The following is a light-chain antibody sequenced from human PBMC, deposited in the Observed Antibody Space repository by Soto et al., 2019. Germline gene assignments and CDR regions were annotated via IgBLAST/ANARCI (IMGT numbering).Light chain of an antibody. V-gene: IGKV3-20*01. Sequence: EIVLTQSPFTLSFSPGERSTRSFMASQSVSSSYLAWYQQKPGQAPRLLIYGASSRATGIPDRFSGSGSGTDFTLTISRLEPEDFAVYYCQQYGSSWTFGQGTKVDI. CDR3: QQYGSSWT. CDR1: QSVSSSY. J-gene: IGKJ1*01. CDR2: GAS.